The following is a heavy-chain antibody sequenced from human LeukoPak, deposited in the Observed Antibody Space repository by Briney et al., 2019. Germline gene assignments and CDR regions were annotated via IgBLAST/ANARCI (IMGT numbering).Heavy chain of an antibody. CDR2: IIPIFGTA. J-gene: IGHJ6*02. Sequence: ASVKVSCKASGGTFSSYAISWVRQAPGQGLEWMGGIIPIFGTANYAQKFQGRVTMTRDTSTSTVYMELSSLRSEDTAVYYCASAIDRFGELGYYGMDVWGQGTTVTVSS. CDR1: GGTFSSYA. CDR3: ASAIDRFGELGYYGMDV. V-gene: IGHV1-69*05. D-gene: IGHD3-10*01.